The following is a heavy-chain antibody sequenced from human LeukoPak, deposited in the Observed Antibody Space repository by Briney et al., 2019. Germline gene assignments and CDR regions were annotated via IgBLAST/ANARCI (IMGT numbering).Heavy chain of an antibody. Sequence: ASVKVSCKASGYTFTGYYMHWVRQAPGQGLEWMGRINPNSGGTNYAQKFQGRVTMTRDTSISTAYLELSRLRSDDTAGYYCARDSLYCGGDCYPDYWGQGTLVTVSS. J-gene: IGHJ4*02. V-gene: IGHV1-2*06. CDR2: INPNSGGT. D-gene: IGHD2-21*02. CDR1: GYTFTGYY. CDR3: ARDSLYCGGDCYPDY.